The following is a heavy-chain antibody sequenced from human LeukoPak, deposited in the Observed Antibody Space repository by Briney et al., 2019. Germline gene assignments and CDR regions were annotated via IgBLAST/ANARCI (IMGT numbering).Heavy chain of an antibody. CDR2: IIPIFGTA. J-gene: IGHJ6*02. V-gene: IGHV1-69*13. Sequence: SVKVSCKASGGTFSSYAISWVRQAPGQGLEWMGGIIPIFGTANYAQKFQGRVTITADESTSTAYMELSSLRSKDTAVYYCARNRRDYYYYYGMDVWGQGTTVTVSS. CDR3: ARNRRDYYYYYGMDV. D-gene: IGHD1-14*01. CDR1: GGTFSSYA.